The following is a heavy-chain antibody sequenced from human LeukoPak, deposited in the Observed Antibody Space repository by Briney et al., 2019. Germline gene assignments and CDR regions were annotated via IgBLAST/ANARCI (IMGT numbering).Heavy chain of an antibody. CDR1: GGSISSYY. J-gene: IGHJ4*02. V-gene: IGHV4-59*01. D-gene: IGHD6-13*01. CDR3: ARVRIAAAGMGFDY. Sequence: SETLSLTCTVSGGSISSYYWSWIRQPPGKGLEWIGYIYYSGSTNYNPSLKSRVTISVDTSKNQFSLKLSSVTAADTAVYYCARVRIAAAGMGFDYWGQGTLVTVSS. CDR2: IYYSGST.